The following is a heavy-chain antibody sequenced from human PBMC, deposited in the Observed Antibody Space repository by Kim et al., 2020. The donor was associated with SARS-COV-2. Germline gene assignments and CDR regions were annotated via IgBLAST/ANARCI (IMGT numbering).Heavy chain of an antibody. CDR3: ARDMITMVRGEDYYYGMDV. V-gene: IGHV3-21*01. Sequence: GGSLRLSCAASGFTFSSYSMNWVRQAPGNGLEWVSSISSSSSYIYYADSVKGRFTISRDNAKNSLYLQMNSLRAEDTAVYYCARDMITMVRGEDYYYGMDVWGQGTTVTVSS. CDR2: ISSSSSYI. D-gene: IGHD3-10*01. CDR1: GFTFSSYS. J-gene: IGHJ6*02.